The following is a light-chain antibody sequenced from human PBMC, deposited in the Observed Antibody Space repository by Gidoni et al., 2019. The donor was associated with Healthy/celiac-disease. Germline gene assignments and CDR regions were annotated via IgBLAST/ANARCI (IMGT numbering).Light chain of an antibody. J-gene: IGKJ1*01. CDR2: KAS. V-gene: IGKV1-5*03. CDR1: QSIGSW. CDR3: QQYNSYLWT. Sequence: DIEMTQSPSTLSASVGDRVTITCRASQSIGSWLAWYLQKPGKAPKLLIYKASTLKSGVPSRFSGSGSGTEFTLTISSLQPDDFATYYCQQYNSYLWTFXQXTTVXIK.